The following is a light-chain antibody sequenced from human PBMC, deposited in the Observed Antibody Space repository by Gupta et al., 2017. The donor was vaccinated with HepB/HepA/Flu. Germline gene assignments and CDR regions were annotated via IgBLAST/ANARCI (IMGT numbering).Light chain of an antibody. CDR1: SSNIGNNY. V-gene: IGLV1-51*02. CDR2: EDN. CDR3: GTWDRSRSIFV. Sequence: QSVLTQPPSVPAAPGQTVTISCPGRSSNIGNNYVSWFQQHPGTAPKLLICEDNNRRSGVPDRFSGSKSGASATLAITGLQTGEEADYYCGTWDRSRSIFVFGTGTKVTVL. J-gene: IGLJ1*01.